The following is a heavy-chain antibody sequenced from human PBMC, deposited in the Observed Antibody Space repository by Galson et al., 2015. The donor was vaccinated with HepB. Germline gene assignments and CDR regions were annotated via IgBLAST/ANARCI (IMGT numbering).Heavy chain of an antibody. CDR3: ARIGYTYMHG. J-gene: IGHJ4*02. CDR2: IKYDGSEK. CDR1: GFTFSDYW. Sequence: SLRLSCAASGFTFSDYWMSWVRQAPGKGLEWVANIKYDGSEKFYVDSVKGRFTISRDNAQKSLYLQMNSLRVEDTALYYCARIGYTYMHGWGQGSLVTVSS. D-gene: IGHD5-18*01. V-gene: IGHV3-7*03.